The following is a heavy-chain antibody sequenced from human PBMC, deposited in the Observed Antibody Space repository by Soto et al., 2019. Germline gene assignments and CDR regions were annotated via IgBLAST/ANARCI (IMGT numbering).Heavy chain of an antibody. CDR1: GYPFRNYG. J-gene: IGHJ5*02. D-gene: IGHD6-13*01. CDR3: ARDRRLGAGVWFDP. Sequence: GASVKVSCKASGYPFRNYGINWLRQAPGQGLEWMGWISVYNGNTQYAQNLQGRVTVTTDTSTNTAYMELTGLRSDDTAVYYCARDRRLGAGVWFDPWGQGTPVTVSS. CDR2: ISVYNGNT. V-gene: IGHV1-18*01.